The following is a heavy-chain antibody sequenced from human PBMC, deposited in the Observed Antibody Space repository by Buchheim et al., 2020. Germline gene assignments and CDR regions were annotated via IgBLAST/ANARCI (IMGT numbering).Heavy chain of an antibody. D-gene: IGHD6-13*01. CDR2: ISTSSSTI. J-gene: IGHJ4*02. CDR3: ARWRSRGSSSWYRLSGPSYFDY. V-gene: IGHV3-48*01. CDR1: RFTFSGFD. Sequence: EVHLVESGGDLVQPGGSLRLSCAASRFTFSGFDMNWVRQAPGKGLEWVSYISTSSSTIYYADSVKGRFTISRDNSKNTLYLQMNSLRAEDTAVYYCARWRSRGSSSWYRLSGPSYFDYWGQGTL.